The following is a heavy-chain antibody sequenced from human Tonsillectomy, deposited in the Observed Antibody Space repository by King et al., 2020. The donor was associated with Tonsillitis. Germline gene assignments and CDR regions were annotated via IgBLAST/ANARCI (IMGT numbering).Heavy chain of an antibody. D-gene: IGHD3-22*01. Sequence: QLQESGPGVVKPSETLSLTCTVSGGSVSVGTYHWSWIRQPPGKGLEWIGYIYYTGDTDYNPSLKSRVTILLDASKNQFSLKLNSVTAADTAVYYCARSSGYFYYWGQGALVTVSS. J-gene: IGHJ4*02. V-gene: IGHV4-61*01. CDR1: GGSVSVGTYH. CDR2: IYYTGDT. CDR3: ARSSGYFYY.